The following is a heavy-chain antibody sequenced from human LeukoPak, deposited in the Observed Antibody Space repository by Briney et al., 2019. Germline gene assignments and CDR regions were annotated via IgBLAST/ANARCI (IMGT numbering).Heavy chain of an antibody. Sequence: GGSLRLSCAASGFTFSSYAMSWVRQAPGKGLEWVSAISGSGGSTYYADSVKGRFTISRDNSKNTLYLQMNSLRVEDTAIYYCATYRQVLLPFESWGQGTLVTVSS. V-gene: IGHV3-23*01. CDR2: ISGSGGST. D-gene: IGHD2-8*02. CDR1: GFTFSSYA. CDR3: ATYRQVLLPFES. J-gene: IGHJ4*02.